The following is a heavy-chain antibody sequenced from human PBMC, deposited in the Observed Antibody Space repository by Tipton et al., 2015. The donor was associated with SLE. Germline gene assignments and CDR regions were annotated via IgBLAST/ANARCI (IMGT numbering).Heavy chain of an antibody. J-gene: IGHJ4*02. CDR1: GGSISSYY. D-gene: IGHD5-24*01. Sequence: TLSLTCTVSGGSISSYYWSWIRQPPGKGLEWIGYIYYSGSTNYNPSLKSRVTISVDTSKNQFSLKLSSVTAADTAVYYCARDVEKWGQGTLVTVSS. V-gene: IGHV4-59*01. CDR2: IYYSGST. CDR3: ARDVEK.